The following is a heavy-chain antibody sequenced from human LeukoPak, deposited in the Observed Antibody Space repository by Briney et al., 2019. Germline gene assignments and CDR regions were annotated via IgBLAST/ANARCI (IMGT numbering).Heavy chain of an antibody. D-gene: IGHD6-19*01. CDR2: IYSGGAT. V-gene: IGHV3-53*01. CDR3: ARGRFSGPDDY. J-gene: IGHJ4*02. CDR1: EFSVSSNY. Sequence: GGSLRLSCAVSEFSVSSNYMNRVRQAPGKGLEWVSVIYSGGATYYADSVRGRFTISRDNSKNMVSLQMTSLRAEDTAVYYCARGRFSGPDDYWGQGTLVTVSS.